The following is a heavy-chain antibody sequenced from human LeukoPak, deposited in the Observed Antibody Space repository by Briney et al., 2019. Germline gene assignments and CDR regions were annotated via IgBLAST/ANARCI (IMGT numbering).Heavy chain of an antibody. CDR2: IYHSGST. CDR1: GGSICSGGYY. V-gene: IGHV4-30-2*01. CDR3: ARYCSSTSCYSSYYYYMDV. J-gene: IGHJ6*03. Sequence: SETLSLTCTVSGGSICSGGYYWSWVRQPPGEGLEWIGYIYHSGSTYYNPSLKSRVTISVDRSKNQFSLKLSSVTAADTAVYYCARYCSSTSCYSSYYYYMDVWGKGTTVTVSS. D-gene: IGHD2-2*01.